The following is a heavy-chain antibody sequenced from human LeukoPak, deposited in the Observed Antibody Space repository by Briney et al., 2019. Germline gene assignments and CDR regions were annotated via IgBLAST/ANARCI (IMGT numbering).Heavy chain of an antibody. D-gene: IGHD7-27*01. CDR1: GFSFSDSA. V-gene: IGHV3-23*01. CDR3: ARIEGATWGPIDY. CDR2: FGDSATGT. Sequence: GGSLRLSCAASGFSFSDSAMSWVRQAPGKGPEWVSTFGDSATGTYYADSVKGRFTISRDNSKNTLYLQMNSLRAEDTAIYYCARIEGATWGPIDYWGQGTLVAVSS. J-gene: IGHJ4*02.